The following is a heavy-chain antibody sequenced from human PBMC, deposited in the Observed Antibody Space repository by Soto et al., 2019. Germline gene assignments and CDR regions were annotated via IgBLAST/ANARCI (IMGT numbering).Heavy chain of an antibody. CDR3: ARSASTGTVDY. V-gene: IGHV3-7*03. CDR2: INQGGSES. D-gene: IGHD1-1*01. CDR1: GSTFGIYW. Sequence: EVHLVESGGDLVQPGGSLRLSCAASGSTFGIYWMSWVRQAPGKGLEWVANINQGGSESYYVDSAEGRFAISRDNARNSLYLQMHSLRAEDTAMYYCARSASTGTVDYWGQGTLVTVSS. J-gene: IGHJ4*02.